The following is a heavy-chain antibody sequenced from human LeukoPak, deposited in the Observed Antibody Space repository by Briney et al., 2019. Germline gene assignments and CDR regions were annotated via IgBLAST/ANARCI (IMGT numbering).Heavy chain of an antibody. Sequence: GGSLRLSCAASGFTFSSYGMHWVRQAPGKGLEWVAFIRYDGSNKYYADSVKGRFTISRDNSKNTLYLQMNSLRAEDPAVYYCAKPSYYYGSGRPNYFDYWGQGTLVTVSS. CDR3: AKPSYYYGSGRPNYFDY. V-gene: IGHV3-30*02. D-gene: IGHD3-10*01. J-gene: IGHJ4*02. CDR1: GFTFSSYG. CDR2: IRYDGSNK.